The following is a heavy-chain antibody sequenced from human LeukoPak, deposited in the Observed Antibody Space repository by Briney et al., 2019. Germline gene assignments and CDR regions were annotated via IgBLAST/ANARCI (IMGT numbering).Heavy chain of an antibody. Sequence: SETLSLTCTVSGGSISSGSYYWSWIRQPAGKGLEWNGRIYTSGSTNYNPSLKSRVTISVDTSKNQFSLKLSSVTAADTAVYYCARRYYYDSSGYYHDYWGQGTLVTVSS. V-gene: IGHV4-61*02. CDR3: ARRYYYDSSGYYHDY. D-gene: IGHD3-22*01. CDR1: GGSISSGSYY. CDR2: IYTSGST. J-gene: IGHJ4*02.